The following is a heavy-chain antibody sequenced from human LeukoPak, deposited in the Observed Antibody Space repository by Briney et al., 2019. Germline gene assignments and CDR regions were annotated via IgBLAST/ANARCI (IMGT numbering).Heavy chain of an antibody. Sequence: GGSLRLSCAASGFTFSSYSMNWVRQAPGKGLEWVSSISSSSSYIYYANSVKGRFTISRDNAKNSLYLQMNSLRAEDTAVYYCARDLQAVGREQMGYYYGMDVWGQGTTVTVSS. CDR2: ISSSSSYI. V-gene: IGHV3-21*01. D-gene: IGHD1/OR15-1a*01. J-gene: IGHJ6*02. CDR3: ARDLQAVGREQMGYYYGMDV. CDR1: GFTFSSYS.